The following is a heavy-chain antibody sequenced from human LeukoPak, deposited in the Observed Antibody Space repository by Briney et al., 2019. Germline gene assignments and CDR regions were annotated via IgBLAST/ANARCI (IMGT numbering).Heavy chain of an antibody. CDR2: IYHSGST. CDR3: ARLRVRLYSYGPDFDY. V-gene: IGHV4-4*02. J-gene: IGHJ4*02. Sequence: SGTLSLTCAVSGGSISSRNWWSWVRQPPGKGLEWIGEIYHSGSTNYNPSLQSRVSISVDKSKNQFSLKLTSVTAADTAMYYCARLRVRLYSYGPDFDYWGQGTLVTVSS. CDR1: GGSISSRNW. D-gene: IGHD5-18*01.